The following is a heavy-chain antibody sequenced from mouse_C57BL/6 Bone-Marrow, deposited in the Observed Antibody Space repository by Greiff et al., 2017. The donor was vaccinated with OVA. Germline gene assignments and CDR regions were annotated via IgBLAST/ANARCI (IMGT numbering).Heavy chain of an antibody. CDR1: GYTFTSYW. D-gene: IGHD1-1*01. Sequence: VQLQQPGAELVMPGASVKLSCKASGYTFTSYWMHWVKQRPGQGLEWIGEIDPSDSYTNYNQKFKGKSTLTVDKSSSTAYMQLSSLTSEDSAVYYCARSDYCGISPLDYWGQGITLTVSS. CDR2: IDPSDSYT. J-gene: IGHJ2*01. CDR3: ARSDYCGISPLDY. V-gene: IGHV1-69*01.